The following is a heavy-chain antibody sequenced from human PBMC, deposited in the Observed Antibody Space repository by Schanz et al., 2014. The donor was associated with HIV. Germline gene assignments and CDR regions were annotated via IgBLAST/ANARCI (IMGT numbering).Heavy chain of an antibody. V-gene: IGHV1-8*02. CDR3: ARRGLVGATLYYYYYGMDV. Sequence: QVQLVQSGAEVTEPGASVKVSCEASGYTFSDYDINWVRQATGQGLEWMGWMNPNSGNTGYAQKFQGRVTMTRNTSISTAYMELSSLRSEDTAVYYCARRGLVGATLYYYYYGMDVWGQGTTVTVSS. D-gene: IGHD1-26*01. J-gene: IGHJ6*02. CDR2: MNPNSGNT. CDR1: GYTFSDYD.